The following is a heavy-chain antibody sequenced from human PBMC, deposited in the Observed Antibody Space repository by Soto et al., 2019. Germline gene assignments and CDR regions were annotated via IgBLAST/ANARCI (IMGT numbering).Heavy chain of an antibody. D-gene: IGHD1-1*01. CDR2: IIPIFGTA. CDR1: GGTFSSYA. J-gene: IGHJ6*02. CDR3: ERALWNDQWYYYVMDV. Sequence: QVQLVQSGAEVKKPGSSVKVSCKASGGTFSSYAISWVRQAPGQGLEWMGGIIPIFGTANYAQKFQGRVTIPAVESTSIAFMELSSLRSEDTAVYYCERALWNDQWYYYVMDVWGQGTTVTVSS. V-gene: IGHV1-69*12.